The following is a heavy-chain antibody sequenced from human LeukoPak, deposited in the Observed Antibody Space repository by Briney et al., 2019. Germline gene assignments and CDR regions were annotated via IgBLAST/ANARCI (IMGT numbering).Heavy chain of an antibody. CDR1: GFTFSSYA. CDR3: ANLIGATYYYDSSGYYSHY. D-gene: IGHD3-22*01. J-gene: IGHJ4*02. Sequence: GGSLRLSCAASGFTFSSYAMSWVRQAPGKGLEWVSAISGSGGSTYYADSVKGRFTISRDNSKNTLYLQMNGLRAEDTAVYYCANLIGATYYYDSSGYYSHYWGQGTLVTVSS. CDR2: ISGSGGST. V-gene: IGHV3-23*01.